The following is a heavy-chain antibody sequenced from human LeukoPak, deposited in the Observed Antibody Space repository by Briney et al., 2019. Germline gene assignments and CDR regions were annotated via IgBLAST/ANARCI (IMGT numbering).Heavy chain of an antibody. V-gene: IGHV4-59*01. CDR1: GGSISSYY. J-gene: IGHJ3*02. CDR2: IYYSGST. CDR3: ARGSWGDPFTDDAFDI. Sequence: SETLSLTCTVSGGSISSYYWSWIRQPPGKGLEWIGYIYYSGSTNYNPSLKSRVTISVDTSKNQFSLKLSSVTAADTAVYYCARGSWGDPFTDDAFDIWGQGTMVTVSS. D-gene: IGHD3-16*01.